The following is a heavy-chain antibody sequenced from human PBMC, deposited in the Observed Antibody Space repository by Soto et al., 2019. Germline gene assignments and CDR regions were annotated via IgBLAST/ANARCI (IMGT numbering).Heavy chain of an antibody. CDR2: ISGYNGDT. Sequence: QGQLVQSGAEVKKPGASVKVSCKASGYTFTRYGISWVRQAPGQGLEWMGWISGYNGDTKYAQMFQGRVTMTIDTSTTTAFMELRSLTSDDTAVYYCAKNGQPPYYYYGLDVWGQGTTVTVSS. J-gene: IGHJ6*02. CDR1: GYTFTRYG. D-gene: IGHD2-8*01. CDR3: AKNGQPPYYYYGLDV. V-gene: IGHV1-18*01.